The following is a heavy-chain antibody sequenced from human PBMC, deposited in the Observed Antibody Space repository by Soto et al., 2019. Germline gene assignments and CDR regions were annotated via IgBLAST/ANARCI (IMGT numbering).Heavy chain of an antibody. J-gene: IGHJ6*03. CDR1: GFTFSSYW. Sequence: GGSLRLSCAASGFTFSSYWMSWVRQAPGKGLEWVANIKQDGSEKYYVDSVKGRFTISRDNAKNSLYLQMNSLRAEDTAVYYCARRYSSGWYNYYYMDVWGKGTTVTVSS. V-gene: IGHV3-7*01. D-gene: IGHD6-19*01. CDR3: ARRYSSGWYNYYYMDV. CDR2: IKQDGSEK.